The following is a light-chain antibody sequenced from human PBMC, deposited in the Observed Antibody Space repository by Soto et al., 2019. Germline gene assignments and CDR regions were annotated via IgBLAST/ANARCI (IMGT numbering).Light chain of an antibody. J-gene: IGKJ1*01. CDR2: GAS. Sequence: EIVLTQSPGTLSLCPGERATLSCRASQSVSSSYLAWYQQKPGQAPRLLIYGASSRATGIPDRFSGSGSGTDFTLTISSLEPEDFAVYYCQQRSNWPWTFGQGTKVEIK. CDR1: QSVSSSY. V-gene: IGKV3D-20*02. CDR3: QQRSNWPWT.